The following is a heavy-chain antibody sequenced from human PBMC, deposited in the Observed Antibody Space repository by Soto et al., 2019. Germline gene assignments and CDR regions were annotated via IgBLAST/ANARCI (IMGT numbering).Heavy chain of an antibody. CDR2: INSDGSST. Sequence: PGGSLRLSCAASGFTFGIYWMHWFRQAPGKGLVWVSRINSDGSSTSYADSVKGRFTISRDNAKNTLYLQMNSLRAEDTAVYYCARDIVVVGYNWFDPWGQGTLVTVSS. CDR1: GFTFGIYW. V-gene: IGHV3-74*01. J-gene: IGHJ5*02. CDR3: ARDIVVVGYNWFDP. D-gene: IGHD2-15*01.